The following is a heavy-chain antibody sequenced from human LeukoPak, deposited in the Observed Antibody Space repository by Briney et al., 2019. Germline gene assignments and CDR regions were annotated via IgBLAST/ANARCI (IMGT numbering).Heavy chain of an antibody. CDR3: AKDRVAVAGKGKNYFDY. CDR1: GFTFSSYG. V-gene: IGHV3-33*06. Sequence: PGRSLRLSCAASGFTFSSYGMHWVRQAPGKGLEWVAVIWYDVSNKYYADSVKGRFTISRDNSKNTLYLQMNSLRAEDTAVYYCAKDRVAVAGKGKNYFDYWGQGTLVTVSS. J-gene: IGHJ4*02. D-gene: IGHD6-19*01. CDR2: IWYDVSNK.